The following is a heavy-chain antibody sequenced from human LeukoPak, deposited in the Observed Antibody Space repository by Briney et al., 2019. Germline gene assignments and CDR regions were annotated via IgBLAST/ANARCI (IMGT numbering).Heavy chain of an antibody. D-gene: IGHD4-17*01. V-gene: IGHV4-30-4*08. CDR1: GGSISSGDYY. J-gene: IGHJ5*02. CDR2: IYYSGST. Sequence: PSETLSLTCTVSGGSISSGDYYWSWIRQPPGKGLEWIGYIYYSGSTYYNPSLKSRVTISVDTSKNQFSLKLSSVTAADTAVYYCARAYDYADYVDWFDPWGQGTLVTVSS. CDR3: ARAYDYADYVDWFDP.